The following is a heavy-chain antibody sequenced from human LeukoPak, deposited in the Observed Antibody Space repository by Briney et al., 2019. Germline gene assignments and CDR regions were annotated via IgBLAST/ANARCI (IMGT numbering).Heavy chain of an antibody. CDR1: GFTFSSYA. CDR2: ISWNGGDI. V-gene: IGHV3-9*01. J-gene: IGHJ4*02. D-gene: IGHD2-21*01. CDR3: VKNFRPAIVGSGPYYFDF. Sequence: PGGSLRLSCAASGFTFSSYAMSWVRQVPGKGLEWVSGISWNGGDIGYADSVKGRFTISRDNAKNSLYLQMNNLRPEDTALYYCVKNFRPAIVGSGPYYFDFWGQGTLVTVSS.